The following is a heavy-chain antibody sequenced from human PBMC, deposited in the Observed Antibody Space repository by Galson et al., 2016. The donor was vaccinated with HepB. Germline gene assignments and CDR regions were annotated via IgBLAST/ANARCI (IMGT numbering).Heavy chain of an antibody. J-gene: IGHJ6*04. D-gene: IGHD3-3*01. CDR2: IIPSGSYT. V-gene: IGHV3-21*01. CDR1: GFTFSDYN. Sequence: SLRLSCAASGFTFSDYNMNWVRQAPGKGLEWVSSIIPSGSYTYYADSVKGRFPISRDNAKNSLFLQMSSLRAEDTAVYYCASHIFLLRFLVWGKGTTVMVSS. CDR3: ASHIFLLRFLV.